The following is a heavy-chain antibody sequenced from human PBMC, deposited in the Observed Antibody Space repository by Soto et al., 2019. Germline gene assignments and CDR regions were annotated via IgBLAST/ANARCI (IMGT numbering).Heavy chain of an antibody. J-gene: IGHJ3*02. D-gene: IGHD5-18*01. CDR1: GGTFSSYA. CDR2: IIPIFGTA. Sequence: QVQLVQSGAEVKQPGSSVKVSCKASGGTFSSYAISWVRQAPGQGLEWMGGIIPIFGTANYAQKFQGRVTITADESTSTAYMELSSLRSEDTAVYYCASCGYSHGWDAFDIWGQGTMVTVSS. CDR3: ASCGYSHGWDAFDI. V-gene: IGHV1-69*01.